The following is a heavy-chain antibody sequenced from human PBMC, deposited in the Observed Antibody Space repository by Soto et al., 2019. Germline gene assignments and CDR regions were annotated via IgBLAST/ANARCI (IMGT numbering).Heavy chain of an antibody. CDR2: IWYDGSNK. CDR1: GFTFSSYG. J-gene: IGHJ6*02. Sequence: GGSLRLSCAASGFTFSSYGMHWVRQAPGKGLEWVAVIWYDGSNKYYADSVKGRFTISRDNSKNTLYLQMNSLRAEDTGGYYWAAGLWSAAAGAYYYYYGMDVWGQGTTVTVSS. V-gene: IGHV3-33*01. D-gene: IGHD6-13*01. CDR3: AAGLWSAAAGAYYYYYGMDV.